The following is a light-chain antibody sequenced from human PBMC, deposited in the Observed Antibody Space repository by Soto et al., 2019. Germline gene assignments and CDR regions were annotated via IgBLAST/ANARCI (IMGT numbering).Light chain of an antibody. Sequence: DIQLTQSPSFLSASVGDRVTITCRASQGISSSLAWYQRKPGEAPKLLIYAASTLQSGAPSRFSGSGSGTEFTLTISSLQPADFATYYCQQYGSYPRTFGQGTKVDIK. V-gene: IGKV1-9*01. CDR1: QGISSS. J-gene: IGKJ1*01. CDR2: AAS. CDR3: QQYGSYPRT.